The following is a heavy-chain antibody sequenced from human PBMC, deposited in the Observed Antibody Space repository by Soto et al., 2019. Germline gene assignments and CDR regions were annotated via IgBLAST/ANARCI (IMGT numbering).Heavy chain of an antibody. Sequence: QVQLVQSGAEVKKPGTSVKVSCKASGYSFTNYYMHWVRQAPGQGLEWMGIINPISTVATYAQRFQGRVTMTRDTSTTTVYMELRSLRSEDTAVYYCGRHSRGYFDSSGYPDYWGQGTLVTVPS. CDR1: GYSFTNYY. V-gene: IGHV1-46*03. CDR3: GRHSRGYFDSSGYPDY. J-gene: IGHJ4*02. D-gene: IGHD3-22*01. CDR2: INPISTVA.